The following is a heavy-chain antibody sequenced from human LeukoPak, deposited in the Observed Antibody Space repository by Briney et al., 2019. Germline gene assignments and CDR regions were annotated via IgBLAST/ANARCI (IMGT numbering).Heavy chain of an antibody. V-gene: IGHV3-23*01. D-gene: IGHD3-10*01. CDR3: AKDLPVNHYYSSGKYYNGAIDY. CDR1: GFTFSNYA. Sequence: GGSLRLSCAASGFTFSNYAMSWVRQAPGKGLEWVSAISGSGGSTSYADSVKGRFTISRDYSKNTMFLQMNSLRAADTAVYYCAKDLPVNHYYSSGKYYNGAIDYWGQGTLVTVSS. CDR2: ISGSGGST. J-gene: IGHJ4*02.